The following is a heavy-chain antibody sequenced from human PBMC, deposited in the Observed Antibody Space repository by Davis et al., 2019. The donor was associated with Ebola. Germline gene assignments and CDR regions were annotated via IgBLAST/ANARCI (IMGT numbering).Heavy chain of an antibody. V-gene: IGHV3-21*01. CDR3: ARDRPLDFFFGDYYGMDV. CDR2: NSSDSDYI. Sequence: GESLKISCAASGFTFSTYSMSWVRQAPGKGLEWVSSNSSDSDYIYYADSAKGRFTISRDNAKNSLYLQMNSLRAEDTAVYYCARDRPLDFFFGDYYGMDVWGQGTTVTVSS. J-gene: IGHJ6*02. D-gene: IGHD3-16*01. CDR1: GFTFSTYS.